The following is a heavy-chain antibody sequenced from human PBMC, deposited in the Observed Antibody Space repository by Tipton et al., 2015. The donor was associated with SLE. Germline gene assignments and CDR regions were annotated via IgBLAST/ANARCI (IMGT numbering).Heavy chain of an antibody. V-gene: IGHV4-34*01. CDR2: VYYTGTT. D-gene: IGHD1-26*01. CDR1: GGSFSGHY. CDR3: ARTLGAIAHTVYDAFDI. J-gene: IGHJ3*02. Sequence: TLSLTCAVYGGSFSGHYWAWFRQPPGKGLEWVGCVYYTGTTTYYNSLLKSRVTMSVDMSKNQFSLRLTSVTAADTAVYYCARTLGAIAHTVYDAFDIWGQGKMVTVSS.